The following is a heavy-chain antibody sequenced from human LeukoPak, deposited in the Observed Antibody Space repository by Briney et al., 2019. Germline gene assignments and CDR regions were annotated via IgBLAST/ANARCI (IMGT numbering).Heavy chain of an antibody. Sequence: GGSLRLSCAASGFTSSSYWMSWVRQAPGKGLEWVANMKQDGSEEHYVDSVKGRFTISRDNAKNSLYLEMNSLRAEDTALYYCARSLSAEFDIWGQGTMVTVSS. J-gene: IGHJ3*02. CDR2: MKQDGSEE. CDR1: GFTSSSYW. D-gene: IGHD6-25*01. V-gene: IGHV3-7*04. CDR3: ARSLSAEFDI.